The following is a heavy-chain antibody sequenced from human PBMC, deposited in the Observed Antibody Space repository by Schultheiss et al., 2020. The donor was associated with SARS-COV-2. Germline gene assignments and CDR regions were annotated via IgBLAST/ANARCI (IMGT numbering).Heavy chain of an antibody. CDR1: GGSISSGGYY. D-gene: IGHD4-17*01. CDR3: ARLRGDYGDDYNWFDP. Sequence: SETLSLTCTVSGGSISSGGYYWSWIRQPPGKGLEWIGYIYYSGSTNYNPSLKSRVTISVDTSKNQFSLKLSSVTAADTAVYYCARLRGDYGDDYNWFDPWGQGTLVTVSS. J-gene: IGHJ5*02. CDR2: IYYSGST. V-gene: IGHV4-61*08.